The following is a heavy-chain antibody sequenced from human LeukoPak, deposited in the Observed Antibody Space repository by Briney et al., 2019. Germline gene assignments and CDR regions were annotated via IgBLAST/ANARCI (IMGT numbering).Heavy chain of an antibody. CDR3: ARAAIFNYYDSSGLSGRHGMDV. J-gene: IGHJ6*02. CDR2: IKQDGSER. V-gene: IGHV3-7*01. CDR1: GFTFSSYW. D-gene: IGHD3-22*01. Sequence: PGGSLRLSCAASGFTFSSYWMSWVRQAPGKGLEWVANIKQDGSERYYVDSVKGRFTISRDNAKNSLYLQMNSLRAEDTAVYYCARAAIFNYYDSSGLSGRHGMDVWGQGTTVTVSS.